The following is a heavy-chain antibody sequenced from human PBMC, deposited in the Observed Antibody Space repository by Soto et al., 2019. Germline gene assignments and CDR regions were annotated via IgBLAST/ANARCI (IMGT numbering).Heavy chain of an antibody. CDR1: GGSISSHY. CDR2: IYYRGST. D-gene: IGHD1-26*01. Sequence: TSETLSLTCTVSGGSISSHYCSWGRQAPGNGLEWIGHIYYRGSTTYNPSLRSRSTISVDTSNNQFSLKLNSVTTADTAVYYCARDGREASGMDVWGQGTKVTVSS. J-gene: IGHJ6*02. CDR3: ARDGREASGMDV. V-gene: IGHV4-59*11.